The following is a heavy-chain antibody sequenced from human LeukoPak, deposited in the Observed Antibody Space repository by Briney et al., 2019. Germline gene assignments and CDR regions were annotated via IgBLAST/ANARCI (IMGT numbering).Heavy chain of an antibody. J-gene: IGHJ4*02. Sequence: GESLKISCKGSGYSFTSYWIGWLRQMPGKGLEWMGIIYPGDSDTRYSPSFQGQVTISADKSISTAYLQWSSLKASDTAMYYCARLSTSGSSGWYVFDYWGQGTLVTVSS. D-gene: IGHD6-19*01. CDR1: GYSFTSYW. V-gene: IGHV5-51*01. CDR3: ARLSTSGSSGWYVFDY. CDR2: IYPGDSDT.